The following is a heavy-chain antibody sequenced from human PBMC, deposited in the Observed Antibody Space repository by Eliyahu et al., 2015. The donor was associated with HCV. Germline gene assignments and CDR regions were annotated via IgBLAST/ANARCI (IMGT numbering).Heavy chain of an antibody. D-gene: IGHD3-16*02. CDR2: ISSSSSYI. CDR1: GFTFRSYS. V-gene: IGHV3-21*01. Sequence: EVQVVESGGGLVKPGGSLRLSCAASGFTFRSYSMNWVRQAPGKGLEWVSFISSSSSYIYYADSVKGRFTISRDNAKNSLYLQMNSLRVEDTAVYYCVLGELSYPFDYWGQGILVTVSS. J-gene: IGHJ4*02. CDR3: VLGELSYPFDY.